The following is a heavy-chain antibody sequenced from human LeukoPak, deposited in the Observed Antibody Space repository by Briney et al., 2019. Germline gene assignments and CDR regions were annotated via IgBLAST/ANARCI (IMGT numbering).Heavy chain of an antibody. CDR1: GFTFSRNA. CDR3: VSRDGYSYGLDY. Sequence: GGSLRLSCAASGFTFSRNAMHWVRQAPGKGLEWVTVIWYDGSNKYYVDSVKGRFTISRDNSKNTLYLQMNSLRVEDTAVYYCVSRDGYSYGLDYWGQGTPVTVSS. V-gene: IGHV3-33*01. CDR2: IWYDGSNK. J-gene: IGHJ4*02. D-gene: IGHD5-18*01.